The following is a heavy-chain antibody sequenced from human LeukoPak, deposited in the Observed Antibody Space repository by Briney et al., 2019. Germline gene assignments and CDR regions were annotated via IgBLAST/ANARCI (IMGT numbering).Heavy chain of an antibody. D-gene: IGHD3-22*01. CDR3: AKESYYDGTGYFDC. Sequence: PGGSLRLSCAASGFTFSNYAMSWVRQAPGKGLEWVSGISGSGDSTYYADSVKGRFTISRDNSKNTLFPQMNSLTVEDTAFYYCAKESYYDGTGYFDCWGQGTLVTVSS. J-gene: IGHJ4*02. V-gene: IGHV3-23*01. CDR1: GFTFSNYA. CDR2: ISGSGDST.